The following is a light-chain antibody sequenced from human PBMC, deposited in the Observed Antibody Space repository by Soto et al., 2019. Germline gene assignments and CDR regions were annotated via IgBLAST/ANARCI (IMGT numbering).Light chain of an antibody. J-gene: IGKJ4*01. V-gene: IGKV3-20*01. CDR3: QQYGSSPLT. CDR2: GAA. Sequence: ALTQSPGALSLSPGERATLSCRASQSVSSSYLAWYQQKPGQAPRLLIYGAASRATGIPDRFSGSGSGTDFTLTISSLESEVLAVYYCQQYGSSPLTFGGGTKVDIK. CDR1: QSVSSSY.